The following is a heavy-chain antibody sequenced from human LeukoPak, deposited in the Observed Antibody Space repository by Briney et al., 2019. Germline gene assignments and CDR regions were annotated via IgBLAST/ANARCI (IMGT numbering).Heavy chain of an antibody. J-gene: IGHJ4*02. CDR2: INHNAEMI. D-gene: IGHD3-9*01. Sequence: GGSLRLSCEASGFPFGSYVMSWVRQAPGKGLEWIAYINHNAEMIFYPDFVKGRFSISRDNAKNSLYLQMNALRYEDTAIYYCARDHDWAFDLWGQGTLVTASS. CDR3: ARDHDWAFDL. CDR1: GFPFGSYV. V-gene: IGHV3-48*02.